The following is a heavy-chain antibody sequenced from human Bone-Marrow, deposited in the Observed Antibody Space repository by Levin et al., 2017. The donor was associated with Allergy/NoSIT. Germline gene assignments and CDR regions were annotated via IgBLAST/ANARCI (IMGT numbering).Heavy chain of an antibody. CDR3: ARRGHCLSSSCRYFGLDV. J-gene: IGHJ6*02. Sequence: KVSCSVSGYNFFSYWIGWVRQVPGKGLEWMGVIYPGDSDTRYSPSFQGQVTISVDKSTSTAYLQWSSLKPSATAIYYCARRGHCLSSSCRYFGLDVWGQGTSVTVSS. V-gene: IGHV5-51*01. D-gene: IGHD3-22*01. CDR1: GYNFFSYW. CDR2: IYPGDSDT.